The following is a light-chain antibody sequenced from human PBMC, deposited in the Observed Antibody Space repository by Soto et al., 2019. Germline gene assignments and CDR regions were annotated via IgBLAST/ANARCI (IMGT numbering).Light chain of an antibody. V-gene: IGLV2-14*01. CDR2: GVH. J-gene: IGLJ1*01. CDR1: SNDIGTYDY. Sequence: QSALTQPIPVSGSPGQSITISCTGNSNDIGTYDYVCWYQQHPGKAPRLLIHGVHKRSPGISGRFSASKSGLTASLTISGLQAEDEADYHCTAFSANRVYLFGPGTKVTVL. CDR3: TAFSANRVYL.